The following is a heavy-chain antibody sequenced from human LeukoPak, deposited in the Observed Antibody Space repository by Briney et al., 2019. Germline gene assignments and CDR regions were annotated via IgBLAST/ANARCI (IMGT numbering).Heavy chain of an antibody. J-gene: IGHJ4*02. Sequence: PGGSLRLSSAASGFTFSDYYMSWIRHAPGKGLEWVSYISSSGSTIYYADSVKGRFTISRDNAKNSLYLQMNSLRAEDTAVYYCARYYYDSSGYYYFDYWGQGTLVTVSS. D-gene: IGHD3-22*01. CDR1: GFTFSDYY. CDR2: ISSSGSTI. CDR3: ARYYYDSSGYYYFDY. V-gene: IGHV3-11*01.